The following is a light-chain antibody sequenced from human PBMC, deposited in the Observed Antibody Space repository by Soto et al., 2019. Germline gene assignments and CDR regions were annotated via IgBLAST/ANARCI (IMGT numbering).Light chain of an antibody. CDR2: DVS. Sequence: QSALNQPASVFRGPGQSLASPCPGTSSDVGAYNYVCWYRQDPGTAPKLMIYDVSNRPSGISDRFSGSKSGNTASLTISGLQAEDESDYYCSSYTTTRGNVFGTGTKVTVL. CDR1: SSDVGAYNY. CDR3: SSYTTTRGNV. J-gene: IGLJ1*01. V-gene: IGLV2-14*03.